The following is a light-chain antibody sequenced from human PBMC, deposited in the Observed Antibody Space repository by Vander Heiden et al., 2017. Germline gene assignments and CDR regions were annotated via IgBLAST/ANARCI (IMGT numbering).Light chain of an antibody. CDR3: QYYDRSLSGVG. V-gene: IGLV1-40*01. J-gene: IGLJ2*01. CDR1: SSNIGAGYD. Sequence: QSVLTQPPSVSGAPGQRVTISCTGSSSNIGAGYDVHWYQQLPGTVTKFLISGNSNRPSGVPDRFAGSKAGASAYLAITGLQAEDEADDDGQYYDRSLSGVGFGGGTKLTVL. CDR2: GNS.